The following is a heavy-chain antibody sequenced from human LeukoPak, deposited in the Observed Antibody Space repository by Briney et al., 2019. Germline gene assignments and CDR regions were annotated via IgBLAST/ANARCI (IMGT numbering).Heavy chain of an antibody. CDR3: AKARGSGNSIYFDH. Sequence: GGSLRLSCAASGFTFSDYYMSWIRQAPGKGLEWVSALSDSGITTYYADSVKGRFTISRDNSKNTLFLQMNSLRVEDTALYFCAKARGSGNSIYFDHWGQGTLVTVSS. CDR1: GFTFSDYY. D-gene: IGHD3-3*01. J-gene: IGHJ4*02. CDR2: LSDSGITT. V-gene: IGHV3-23*01.